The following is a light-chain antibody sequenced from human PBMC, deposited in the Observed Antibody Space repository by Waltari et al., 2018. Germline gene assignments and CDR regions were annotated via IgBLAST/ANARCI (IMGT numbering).Light chain of an antibody. J-gene: IGKJ4*01. V-gene: IGKV3-11*01. CDR1: QSVSSY. CDR3: QQRSNWPPGT. Sequence: EIVLTQSPATLSLSPGERVTISCRASQSVSSYLAWYQQKPGQAPRLLIYDASNRATGIPARFSGSGSGTDFTLTISSLEPEDFAVYYCQQRSNWPPGTFGGGTKVEIK. CDR2: DAS.